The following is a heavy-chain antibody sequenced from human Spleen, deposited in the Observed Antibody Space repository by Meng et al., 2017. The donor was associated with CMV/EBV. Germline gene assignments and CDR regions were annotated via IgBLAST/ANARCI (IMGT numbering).Heavy chain of an antibody. Sequence: DINWVRQATGQGLEWMGWMNPNSGNTGYAQKFQGRVTMTRNTSISTAYMELSSLRSEDTAVYYCARDLRGGYQGMGEFRNNWVDPWGQGTLVTVSS. D-gene: IGHD3-16*01. CDR3: ARDLRGGYQGMGEFRNNWVDP. J-gene: IGHJ5*02. V-gene: IGHV1-8*01. CDR2: MNPNSGNT. CDR1: D.